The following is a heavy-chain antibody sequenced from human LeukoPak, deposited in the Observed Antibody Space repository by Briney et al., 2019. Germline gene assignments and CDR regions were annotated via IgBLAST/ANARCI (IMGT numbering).Heavy chain of an antibody. D-gene: IGHD5-24*01. V-gene: IGHV4-4*07. CDR1: GGSISHYY. J-gene: IGHJ4*02. CDR2: IYTTGNT. Sequence: SETLSLTCTVSGGSISHYYWSWIRQPAGKGLEWIGRIYTTGNTNYNPSLKSRVTMSVDTSENQVSLNLNSMTAADTAVYYCARGYGYQNFDYWGQGTLVTVSS. CDR3: ARGYGYQNFDY.